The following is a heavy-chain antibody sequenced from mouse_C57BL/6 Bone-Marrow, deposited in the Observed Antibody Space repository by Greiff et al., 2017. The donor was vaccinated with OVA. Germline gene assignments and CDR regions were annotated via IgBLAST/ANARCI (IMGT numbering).Heavy chain of an antibody. CDR3: AIIRDIYAMDY. Sequence: VQLQQPGAELVKPGASVKVSCKASGYTFTSYWMHWVKQRPGQGLEWIGRLHPSDSDTNYNQKFKGKATLTVDKSSSTAYMQRSSLTSEDSAVYYCAIIRDIYAMDYWGQGTSVTVSS. CDR1: GYTFTSYW. CDR2: LHPSDSDT. V-gene: IGHV1-74*01. J-gene: IGHJ4*01.